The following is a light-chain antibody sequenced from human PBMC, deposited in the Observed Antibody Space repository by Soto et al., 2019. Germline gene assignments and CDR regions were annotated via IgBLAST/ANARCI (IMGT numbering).Light chain of an antibody. CDR1: SSDIGGHKY. J-gene: IGLJ1*01. CDR2: EVS. Sequence: QSALTQPASVSGSPGQSITISCTGTSSDIGGHKYVSWYQQHPDKAPKVLIFEVSNRPSGISNRFSGSKSANTASLTISGLQAEDEADYYCTSYTSTSTLVFGPGTKVTVL. V-gene: IGLV2-14*01. CDR3: TSYTSTSTLV.